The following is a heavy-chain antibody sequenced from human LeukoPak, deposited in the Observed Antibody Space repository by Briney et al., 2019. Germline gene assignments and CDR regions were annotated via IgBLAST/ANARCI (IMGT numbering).Heavy chain of an antibody. Sequence: SGGSLRLSCAASGFTFSSYSMNWVRQAPGKGLEWVSSISSSSSYIYYADSVKGRFTISRDNAKNSLYLQMNSLRAEDTAVYYCARDPPSYYDSGAFDYWGQGTLVTVSS. J-gene: IGHJ4*02. D-gene: IGHD3-22*01. CDR2: ISSSSSYI. V-gene: IGHV3-21*01. CDR3: ARDPPSYYDSGAFDY. CDR1: GFTFSSYS.